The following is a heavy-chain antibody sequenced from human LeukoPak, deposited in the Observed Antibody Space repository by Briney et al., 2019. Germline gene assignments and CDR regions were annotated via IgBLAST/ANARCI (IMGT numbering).Heavy chain of an antibody. J-gene: IGHJ4*02. D-gene: IGHD6-19*01. CDR1: GFTFSSYA. Sequence: PGGSLRLSCAASGFTFSSYAMSWVRQAPGKGLEWVSAISGSGGSTYYADSVKGRFTISRDNSKNTLYLQMNSLRVEDTAAYYCAKLPVAGLYFDYWGQGTLVTVSS. CDR2: ISGSGGST. CDR3: AKLPVAGLYFDY. V-gene: IGHV3-23*01.